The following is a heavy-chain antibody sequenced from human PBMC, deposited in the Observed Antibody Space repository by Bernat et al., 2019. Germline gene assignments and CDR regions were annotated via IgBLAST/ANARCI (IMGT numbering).Heavy chain of an antibody. CDR3: ARHVGRPPSGWAAGLYGMDV. Sequence: QLQLQESGPGLVKPSETLSLTCTVSGGSISSSSYYWGWIRPPPGKGLEWIGSIYYSGSTYYNPSLKSRVTISVDTSKNQFSLKLSSVTAADTAVYYCARHVGRPPSGWAAGLYGMDVWGQGTTVTVSS. J-gene: IGHJ6*02. V-gene: IGHV4-39*01. CDR1: GGSISSSSYY. CDR2: IYYSGST. D-gene: IGHD6-19*01.